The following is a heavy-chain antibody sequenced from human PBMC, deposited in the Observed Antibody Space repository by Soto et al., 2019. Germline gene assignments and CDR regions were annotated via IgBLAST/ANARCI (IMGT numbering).Heavy chain of an antibody. D-gene: IGHD6-6*01. J-gene: IGHJ6*02. Sequence: QVQLVQSGAEVRKPGSSVKVSCKASGYTFSSYGINWLRQAPGQGPAWMGWISADNGHTKYVQKFQGRVTMTTDTTTSTAYMELRRLRSDDTAVYYCARGAARHNFDYYGVAVWGQGTTVTVSS. CDR2: ISADNGHT. CDR1: GYTFSSYG. CDR3: ARGAARHNFDYYGVAV. V-gene: IGHV1-18*01.